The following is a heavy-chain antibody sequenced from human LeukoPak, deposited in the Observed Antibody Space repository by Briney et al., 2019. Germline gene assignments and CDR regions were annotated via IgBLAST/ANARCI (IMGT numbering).Heavy chain of an antibody. CDR3: AKDMSGRPIAVAGLDY. J-gene: IGHJ4*02. CDR1: GFTFDDYA. Sequence: GGSLRLSCAASGFTFDDYAMHWVRQAPGKGLEWVSGISWNSGSIGYADSVKGRFTISRDNAKNSLYLQMNSLRAEDTALYYCAKDMSGRPIAVAGLDYWGQGTLVTVSS. CDR2: ISWNSGSI. D-gene: IGHD6-19*01. V-gene: IGHV3-9*01.